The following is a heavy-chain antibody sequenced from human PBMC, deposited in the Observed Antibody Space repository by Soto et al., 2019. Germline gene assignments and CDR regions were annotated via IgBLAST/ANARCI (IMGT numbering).Heavy chain of an antibody. CDR2: IKSKTAGGTT. J-gene: IGHJ4*02. Sequence: EVQLVESGGGLVKPGGSLGLSCAVSGFTFNNAWMSWVRQAPGKGLEWVGRIKSKTAGGTTDHAASVKGRFTISRDDSKNTLYLQMDSLKIEDTAMYYCTTSPRAQYWGQGTLVSVSS. V-gene: IGHV3-15*01. CDR3: TTSPRAQY. CDR1: GFTFNNAW.